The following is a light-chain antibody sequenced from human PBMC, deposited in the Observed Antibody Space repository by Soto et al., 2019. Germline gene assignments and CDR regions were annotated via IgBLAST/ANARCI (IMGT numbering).Light chain of an antibody. Sequence: DIQMTQSPADLGESVGDRFTITCRASQSITRWLTWYHQKPGKAHKLLIYEASNLQSGVPSRFSGSGSGTEFALTISGLQPDDFASYYCQQYNSYPITFGQGTRWRL. CDR1: QSITRW. CDR3: QQYNSYPIT. J-gene: IGKJ5*01. CDR2: EAS. V-gene: IGKV1-5*01.